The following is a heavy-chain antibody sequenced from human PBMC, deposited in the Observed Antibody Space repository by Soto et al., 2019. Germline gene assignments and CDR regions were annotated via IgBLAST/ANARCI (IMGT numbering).Heavy chain of an antibody. CDR3: ARVPLLGYCSGGSCHRYYYYYMDV. D-gene: IGHD2-15*01. V-gene: IGHV4-34*01. J-gene: IGHJ6*03. CDR1: GGSFSGYY. CDR2: INHSGST. Sequence: SETLSLTCAVYGGSFSGYYWSWIRQPPGKGLEWIGEINHSGSTNYNPSLKSRVTISVDTSKNQFSLKLSSVTAADTAVYYCARVPLLGYCSGGSCHRYYYYYMDVWGKGATVTVSS.